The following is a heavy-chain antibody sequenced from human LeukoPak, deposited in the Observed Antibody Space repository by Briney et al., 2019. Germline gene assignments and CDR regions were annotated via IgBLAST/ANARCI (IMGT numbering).Heavy chain of an antibody. CDR1: GGTFSSYT. CDR3: ARDLVATTTNFDY. CDR2: IIPILGIA. J-gene: IGHJ4*02. Sequence: GAPVKVSCKASGGTFSSYTISWVRQAPGQGLEWMGRIIPILGIANYAQKFQGRVTITADKSTSTAYMELSSLRSEDTAVYYCARDLVATTTNFDYWGQGTLVTVSS. V-gene: IGHV1-69*04. D-gene: IGHD5-12*01.